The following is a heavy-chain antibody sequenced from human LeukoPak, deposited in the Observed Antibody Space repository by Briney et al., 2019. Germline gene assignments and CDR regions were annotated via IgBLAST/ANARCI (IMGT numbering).Heavy chain of an antibody. V-gene: IGHV3-23*01. CDR2: ISGSGGST. CDR1: GFTFSSYA. CDR3: ATESKNYDSSGAPEYYFDY. D-gene: IGHD3-22*01. J-gene: IGHJ4*02. Sequence: PGGSLRLSCAASGFTFSSYAMIWVRQAPGKGLEWVSAISGSGGSTYYADSVKGRFTISRDNSKNTLYLQMNSLRAEDTAVYYCATESKNYDSSGAPEYYFDYWGQGTLVTVSS.